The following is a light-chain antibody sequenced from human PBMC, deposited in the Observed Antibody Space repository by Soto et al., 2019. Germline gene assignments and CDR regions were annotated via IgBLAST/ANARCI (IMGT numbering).Light chain of an antibody. CDR3: QQYGSSPLT. J-gene: IGKJ4*01. CDR2: GAS. Sequence: ELVLTQSPGTLSLSPGERATLSCRASPSVSSSYLAWYQQKPGQAPRLLIYGASSRATGIPDRFSGSGSGTDFTLTISRLEPEDFEVYYCQQYGSSPLTFGGGTKVEIK. V-gene: IGKV3-20*01. CDR1: PSVSSSY.